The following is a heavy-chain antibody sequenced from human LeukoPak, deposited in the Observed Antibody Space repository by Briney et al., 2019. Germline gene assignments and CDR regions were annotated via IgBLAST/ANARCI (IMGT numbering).Heavy chain of an antibody. CDR1: GFTFSSYW. D-gene: IGHD6-19*01. J-gene: IGHJ4*02. V-gene: IGHV3-74*01. Sequence: PGGSLRLSCAAPGFTFSSYWMHWVRQAPGKGLVWVSRINSDGSSTSYADSVKGRFTISRDNAKNTLYLQMNSLRAEDTAVYYCARASGWVYFDYWGQGTLVTVSS. CDR2: INSDGSST. CDR3: ARASGWVYFDY.